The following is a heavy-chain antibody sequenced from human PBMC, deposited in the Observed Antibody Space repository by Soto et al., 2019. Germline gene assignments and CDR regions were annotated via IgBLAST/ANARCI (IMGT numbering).Heavy chain of an antibody. CDR2: INSDGSST. D-gene: IGHD6-13*01. CDR3: AREDSSSWYPLDY. J-gene: IGHJ4*02. V-gene: IGHV3-74*01. CDR1: GFTFSSYW. Sequence: EVQLVESGGGLVQPGGSLRLSCAASGFTFSSYWMHWVRQAPGKGLMWVSRINSDGSSTSYADSVKGRFTISRDNAKNTLYLQMNSLRAEDTAVSYCAREDSSSWYPLDYWGQGTLVTVSS.